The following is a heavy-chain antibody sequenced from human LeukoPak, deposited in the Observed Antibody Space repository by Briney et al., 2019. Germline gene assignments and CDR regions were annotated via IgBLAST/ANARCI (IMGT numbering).Heavy chain of an antibody. CDR3: ARALYRGYYFDY. J-gene: IGHJ4*02. Sequence: PGGSLRLSCAASGFTFSDHYMSWVRQAPGKGLEWVSFIYSNSNTYYADSVKGRFTVSRDNSKNTLYLQMNSLRAEDTAVYYCARALYRGYYFDYWGQGTLVTVSS. D-gene: IGHD3-16*01. CDR2: IYSNSNT. V-gene: IGHV3-53*01. CDR1: GFTFSDHY.